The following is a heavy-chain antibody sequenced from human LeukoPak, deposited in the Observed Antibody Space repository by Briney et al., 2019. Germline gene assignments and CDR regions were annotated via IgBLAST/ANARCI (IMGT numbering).Heavy chain of an antibody. V-gene: IGHV3-15*04. CDR3: TTSSWGIGIGSGEYYYYMDV. D-gene: IGHD3-10*01. J-gene: IGHJ6*03. Sequence: PSETLSLTCTVSGYSISSGYYWGWIRQPPGKGLEWVGRIESKSDGGTTDYAAPVKGRFTISRDDSKNTLYLQMNSLKTEDTAVYYCTTSSWGIGIGSGEYYYYMDVWGKGTTVTISS. CDR1: GYSISSGYY. CDR2: IESKSDGGTT.